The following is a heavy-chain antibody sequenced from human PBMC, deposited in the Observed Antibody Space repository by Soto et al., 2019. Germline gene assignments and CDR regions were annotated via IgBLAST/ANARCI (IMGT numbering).Heavy chain of an antibody. CDR2: IAYSGST. Sequence: QLQMQESGPGLVKPSETLSLTCTVSGGSINSSTYYWIWIRQPPGRGLEWIGTIAYSGSTYYNPSLTSRVTISVDTPKNRFSLELSSVTAADTAVYFCARLNVDLRFDYWGQGTLVTDSS. CDR1: GGSINSSTYY. J-gene: IGHJ4*02. D-gene: IGHD2-21*01. V-gene: IGHV4-39*01. CDR3: ARLNVDLRFDY.